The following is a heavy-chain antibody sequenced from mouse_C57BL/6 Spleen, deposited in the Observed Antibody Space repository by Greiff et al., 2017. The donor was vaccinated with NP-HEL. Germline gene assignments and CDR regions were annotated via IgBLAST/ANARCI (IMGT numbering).Heavy chain of an antibody. CDR2: ISSGSSTI. Sequence: EVQLVESGGGLVKPGGSLKLSCAASGFTFSDYGMHWVRQAPEKGLEWVAYISSGSSTIYYADKVKGRFTISRDNAKNTLFLQMTSLRSEDTAMYYCARWLYDGYLFAYWGQGTLVTVSA. CDR1: GFTFSDYG. J-gene: IGHJ3*01. CDR3: ARWLYDGYLFAY. V-gene: IGHV5-17*01. D-gene: IGHD2-3*01.